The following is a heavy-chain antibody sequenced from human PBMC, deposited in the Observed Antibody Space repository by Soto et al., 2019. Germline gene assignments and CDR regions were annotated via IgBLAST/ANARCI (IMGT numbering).Heavy chain of an antibody. CDR2: ICGSGGAT. CDR3: AKGSGGNCYSHFDY. V-gene: IGHV3-23*01. CDR1: GFTFSSYA. Sequence: EVQLLESGGGLVQPGGSLRLSCAASGFTFSSYAMSWVRRAPGKGLEWVSAICGSGGATYYTDSVKGRFTISRDNSKNTLHLQMNNLRAEDTAIYYCAKGSGGNCYSHFDYCGQGTLVTVSS. D-gene: IGHD2-15*01. J-gene: IGHJ4*02.